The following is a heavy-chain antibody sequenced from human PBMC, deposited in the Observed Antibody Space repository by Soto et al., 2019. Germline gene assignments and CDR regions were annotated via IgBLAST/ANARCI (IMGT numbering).Heavy chain of an antibody. CDR3: VRVGFNGHYDFDY. CDR1: GYTFNSYY. Sequence: QVQLVQSGAEVKKPVASVKVSCKASGYTFNSYYIHWVRQAPGQGLEWRGWINPNSDVTSYAQSFQYRVTVSSEMPITRAYVEMTRLRYDDTAVYYCVRVGFNGHYDFDYWGQGTLITVSS. V-gene: IGHV1-2*02. CDR2: INPNSDVT. J-gene: IGHJ4*02. D-gene: IGHD3-22*01.